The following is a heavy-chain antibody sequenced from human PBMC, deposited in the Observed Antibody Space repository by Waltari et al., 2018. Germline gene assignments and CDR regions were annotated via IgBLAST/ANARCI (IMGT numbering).Heavy chain of an antibody. V-gene: IGHV4-34*01. CDR3: ARGQGDFASDY. CDR1: GGSFSGYY. J-gene: IGHJ4*02. CDR2: INHSGST. Sequence: QVRLQQWGAGLLKPSETLSLTCAVYGGSFSGYYWSWIRQPPGKGLEWIGEINHSGSTNYNPSLKSRVTISVDTAKNQFSLKLSSVTAADTAVYYCARGQGDFASDYWGQGTLVTVSS. D-gene: IGHD3-3*01.